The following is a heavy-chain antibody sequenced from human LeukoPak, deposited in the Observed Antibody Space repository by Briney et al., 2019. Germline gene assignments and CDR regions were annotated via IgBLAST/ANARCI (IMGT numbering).Heavy chain of an antibody. D-gene: IGHD3-22*01. CDR1: GFTFSSYA. J-gene: IGHJ4*02. CDR3: AKGPTYYYDTSGYVDY. CDR2: ISGGGGST. V-gene: IGHV3-23*01. Sequence: PGGSLRLSCADSGFTFSSYAMSWVRQAPGKGLEWVSVISGGGGSTYYADSVKGRFTISRDNSKDTLYLHMNSLRAEDAAVYYCAKGPTYYYDTSGYVDYWGQGTLVTVSS.